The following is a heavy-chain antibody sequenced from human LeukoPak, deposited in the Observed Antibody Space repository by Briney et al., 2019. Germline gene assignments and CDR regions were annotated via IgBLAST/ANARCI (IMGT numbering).Heavy chain of an antibody. CDR2: IYPVNSDT. J-gene: IGHJ4*02. D-gene: IGHD5-24*01. CDR1: GYSFTYYW. CDR3: ARQDGDGFYYFDY. Sequence: GESLKISCKGSGYSFTYYWIGWVRQMPGKGLEWMGIIYPVNSDTRHSPSFQGQVTLSVDKSISTAYLQWSSLKASDTAMYYCARQDGDGFYYFDYWGQGTLVTVSS. V-gene: IGHV5-51*01.